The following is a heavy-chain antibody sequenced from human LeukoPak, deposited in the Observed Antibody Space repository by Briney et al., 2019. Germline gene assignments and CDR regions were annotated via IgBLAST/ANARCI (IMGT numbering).Heavy chain of an antibody. J-gene: IGHJ3*02. CDR2: IDYRGST. Sequence: TSETLSLTCTVSGGSISTYYWSWIRQPPGKGLEWIAYIDYRGSTTYNPSLRSRVTISVDTSRNQFSLKLSSVTAADTAVYYRARSRSGYSYDHAAFEIWGQGTMVTVSS. V-gene: IGHV4-59*01. D-gene: IGHD5-18*01. CDR1: GGSISTYY. CDR3: ARSRSGYSYDHAAFEI.